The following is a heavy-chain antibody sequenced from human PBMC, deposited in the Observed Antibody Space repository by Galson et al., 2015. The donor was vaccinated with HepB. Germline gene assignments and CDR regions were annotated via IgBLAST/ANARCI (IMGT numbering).Heavy chain of an antibody. J-gene: IGHJ4*02. CDR1: GFSLSPNGVG. V-gene: IGHV2-5*02. CDR3: ANRPSVAGTFDY. D-gene: IGHD6-19*01. Sequence: PALVKPTQTLTLTCTFSGFSLSPNGVGVAWIRQPPGKALEWLALIYWVNDLRYSPSLKTRLTVTKDTSKNQVVLTMTDMDPLDTGTYYCANRPSVAGTFDYWGQGTLVTVSS. CDR2: IYWVNDL.